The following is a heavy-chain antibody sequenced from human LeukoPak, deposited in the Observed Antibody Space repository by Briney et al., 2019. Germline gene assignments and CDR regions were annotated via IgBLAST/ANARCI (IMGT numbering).Heavy chain of an antibody. J-gene: IGHJ6*03. Sequence: KASETLSLTCAVYGGSFSGYYWSWIRQPPGKGLEWIGYIYYSGSTNYNPSLKSRVTISVDTSKNQFSLKLSSVTAADTAVYYCARDLRDYVWGSYLDVWGKGTTVTVSS. CDR2: IYYSGST. V-gene: IGHV4-59*01. CDR1: GGSFSGYY. CDR3: ARDLRDYVWGSYLDV. D-gene: IGHD3-16*01.